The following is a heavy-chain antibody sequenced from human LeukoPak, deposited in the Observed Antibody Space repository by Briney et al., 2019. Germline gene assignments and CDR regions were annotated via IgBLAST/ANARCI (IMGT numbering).Heavy chain of an antibody. CDR2: ISYDGSNK. D-gene: IGHD5-18*01. J-gene: IGHJ4*02. CDR3: ARDGAYNFEH. Sequence: GGSLRLSCAASGFTFSNNAMHWGRQAPGEGLEWVAVISYDGSNKYYADSVKGRLTISRDNSNKVLYLQINSLRGEDTAVYYCARDGAYNFEHWGQGTLVTVSS. CDR1: GFTFSNNA. V-gene: IGHV3-30*04.